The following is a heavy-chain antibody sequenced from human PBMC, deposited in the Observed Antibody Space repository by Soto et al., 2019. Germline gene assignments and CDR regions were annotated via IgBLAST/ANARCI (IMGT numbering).Heavy chain of an antibody. CDR3: AVEGIVVVPAAMVSEDYYGMDV. D-gene: IGHD2-2*01. V-gene: IGHV4-39*01. CDR1: GGSISSSNYY. J-gene: IGHJ6*02. Sequence: SETLSLTCTVSGGSISSSNYYWGWIRQPPGKGLEWIGSIYYSGSTYYNPSLKSRVTISVDTSKNQFSLKLSSVTAADTAVYYCAVEGIVVVPAAMVSEDYYGMDVWGQGTTVTVSS. CDR2: IYYSGST.